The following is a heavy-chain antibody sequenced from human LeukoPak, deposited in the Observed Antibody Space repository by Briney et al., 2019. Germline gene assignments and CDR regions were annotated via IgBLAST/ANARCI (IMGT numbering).Heavy chain of an antibody. CDR3: AREITMVRGVPWGFDY. J-gene: IGHJ4*02. V-gene: IGHV4-59*01. D-gene: IGHD3-10*01. Sequence: SETLSLTCTVSGVSFSSFQWSWIRQPPGKGLEWIGYIYYSGSTNYNPSLKSRVTISVDTSKNQFSLKLSSVTAADTAVYYCAREITMVRGVPWGFDYWGQGTLVTVSS. CDR2: IYYSGST. CDR1: GVSFSSFQ.